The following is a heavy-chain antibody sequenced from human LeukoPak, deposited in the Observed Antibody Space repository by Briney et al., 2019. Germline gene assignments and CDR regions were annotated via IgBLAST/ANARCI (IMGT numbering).Heavy chain of an antibody. CDR3: ARDPGSGYEEHFDY. Sequence: GGSLRLSCAASGFTFRSDAMHWVRQAPGKGLEWVAVISYDGSNKYYADSVKGRFTISRDNSKNTLYLQMNSLRAEDTAVYYCARDPGSGYEEHFDYWGQGTLVTVSS. CDR1: GFTFRSDA. CDR2: ISYDGSNK. J-gene: IGHJ4*02. D-gene: IGHD5-12*01. V-gene: IGHV3-30*04.